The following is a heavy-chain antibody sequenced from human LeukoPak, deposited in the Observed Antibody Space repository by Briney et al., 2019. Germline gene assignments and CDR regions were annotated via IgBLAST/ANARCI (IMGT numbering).Heavy chain of an antibody. CDR1: GYTFTNYG. D-gene: IGHD4-23*01. CDR2: ISAYNGYT. CDR3: ARDKAVTTEVTQHFQH. Sequence: GASVKVSCKASGYTFTNYGISWVRQAPGQGLEWMGWISAYNGYTDYAQKFQFRVTMTTDTSTSTAYVELRSLRSDDTAVYYCARDKAVTTEVTQHFQHWGQGTLVTVSS. J-gene: IGHJ1*01. V-gene: IGHV1-18*01.